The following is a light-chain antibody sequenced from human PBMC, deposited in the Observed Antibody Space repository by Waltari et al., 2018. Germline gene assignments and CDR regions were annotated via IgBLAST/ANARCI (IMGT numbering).Light chain of an antibody. Sequence: SYELTQPPSVSVSPGQTASITCSGDQSGDTSSCWYQQKPGQSPVLVIYLDTKRPSAIPERFSGSKSGNTATLTISGTQTMDEADYYCQAWDSSTYVFGTGTKVTVL. J-gene: IGLJ1*01. CDR1: QSGDTS. CDR3: QAWDSSTYV. V-gene: IGLV3-1*01. CDR2: LDT.